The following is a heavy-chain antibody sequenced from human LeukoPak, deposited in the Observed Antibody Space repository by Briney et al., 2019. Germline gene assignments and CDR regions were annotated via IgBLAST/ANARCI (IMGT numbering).Heavy chain of an antibody. Sequence: GASVKVSCTASGYTFTSYDINWVRQATGQGLEWMGWMNPNSGNTGYAQKFQGRVTITRNTSISTAYMELSSLRSEDTAVYYCARSDYGDYGTIDYWGQGTLVTVSS. D-gene: IGHD4-17*01. V-gene: IGHV1-8*03. CDR1: GYTFTSYD. J-gene: IGHJ4*02. CDR3: ARSDYGDYGTIDY. CDR2: MNPNSGNT.